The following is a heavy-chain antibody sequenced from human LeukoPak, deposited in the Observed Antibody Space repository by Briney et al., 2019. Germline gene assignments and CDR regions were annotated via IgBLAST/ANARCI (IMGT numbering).Heavy chain of an antibody. D-gene: IGHD3-3*01. CDR3: AKTPGVVITPIDY. CDR1: GFTFSSYD. J-gene: IGHJ4*02. Sequence: GGSLRLSCAASGFTFSSYDMHWVRQAPGKGLEWVAVISYDGSNKYYADSVKGRFTISRDNSKNTLYLQMNSLRAEDTAVYYCAKTPGVVITPIDYWGQGTLVTVSS. CDR2: ISYDGSNK. V-gene: IGHV3-30*18.